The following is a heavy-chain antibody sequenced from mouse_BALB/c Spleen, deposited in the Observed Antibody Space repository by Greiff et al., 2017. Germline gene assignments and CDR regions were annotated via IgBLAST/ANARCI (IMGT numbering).Heavy chain of an antibody. CDR1: GYTFTSSW. CDR3: ARTDYYGSSLYAMDY. V-gene: IGHV1-69*02. CDR2: IDPSNSET. D-gene: IGHD1-1*01. Sequence: QVQLQQPGSVLVRPGASVKLSCKASGYTFTSSWMHWAKQRPGQGLEWIGMIDPSNSETRLNQKFKDKATLNVDKSSNTAYMQLSSLTSEDSAVYYCARTDYYGSSLYAMDYWGQGTSVTVSS. J-gene: IGHJ4*01.